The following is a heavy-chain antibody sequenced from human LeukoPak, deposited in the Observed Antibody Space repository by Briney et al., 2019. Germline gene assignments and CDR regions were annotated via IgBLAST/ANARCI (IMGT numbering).Heavy chain of an antibody. D-gene: IGHD3-10*01. CDR3: ARHVRAVLWFGDYYFDY. J-gene: IGHJ4*02. V-gene: IGHV4-38-2*02. CDR2: IYHSGST. Sequence: SETLSLTCTVSGYSISSGYYWGWIRQPPGKGLEWIGSIYHSGSTYYNPSLKSRVTISVDTSKNQFSLKLSSVTAADTAVYYCARHVRAVLWFGDYYFDYWGQGTLVTVSS. CDR1: GYSISSGYY.